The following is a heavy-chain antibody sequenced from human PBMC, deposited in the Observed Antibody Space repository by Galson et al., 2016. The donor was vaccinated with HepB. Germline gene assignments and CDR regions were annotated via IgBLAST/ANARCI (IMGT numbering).Heavy chain of an antibody. CDR2: MTSTNYR. V-gene: IGHV3-21*01. Sequence: SLRLSCAASGFTLSSYNMNWVRQAPGKGLEWVSSMTSTNYRYYADSVRGRFTISRDNAKNSLYLQMNSLRVDDTAMYYCARVFRPETLDLWGQGTLVTVSS. J-gene: IGHJ5*02. CDR3: ARVFRPETLDL. CDR1: GFTLSSYN. D-gene: IGHD4-23*01.